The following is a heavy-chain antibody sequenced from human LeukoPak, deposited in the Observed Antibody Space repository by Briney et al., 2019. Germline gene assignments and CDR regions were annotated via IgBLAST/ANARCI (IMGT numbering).Heavy chain of an antibody. V-gene: IGHV4-39*07. CDR1: GGSISSSSYY. CDR2: IYYSGST. J-gene: IGHJ5*02. CDR3: ARDVGMVRGVMSGGFDP. Sequence: SETLSLTCTVSGGSISSSSYYWSWIRQPPGKGLEWIGNIYYSGSTYCDPSLKSRVTISIDTSRNQFSLKLSSVTAADTAVYYCARDVGMVRGVMSGGFDPWGQGTLVTVSS. D-gene: IGHD3-10*01.